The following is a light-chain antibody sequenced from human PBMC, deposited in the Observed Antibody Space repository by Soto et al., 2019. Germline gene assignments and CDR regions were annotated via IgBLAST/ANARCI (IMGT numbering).Light chain of an antibody. CDR2: WAS. CDR3: QQYYSTPWT. V-gene: IGKV4-1*01. Sequence: DIVMPQSAASRAVFLCYTTPGKXNCGACVISNSNDKKYLAWYQQKPGQPPKLLIHWASIRESGVPDRFSGSGSGTDFTLTINSLQAEDVAVYYCQQYYSTPWTFGQGTKVDIK. CDR1: ACVISNSNDKKY. J-gene: IGKJ1*01.